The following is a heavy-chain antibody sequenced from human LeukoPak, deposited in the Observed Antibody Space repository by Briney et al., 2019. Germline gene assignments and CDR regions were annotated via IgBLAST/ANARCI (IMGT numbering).Heavy chain of an antibody. Sequence: QPGGSLRLSCAASAFTFSTYEMNWVRQAPGKGPMRVSRINSDGTTSYADSVRGRFTISRDNAKNTLYLQMNSLRAEDTAVYYCARDRSYGMDVWGQGTTVTVSS. V-gene: IGHV3-74*01. CDR3: ARDRSYGMDV. CDR1: AFTFSTYE. CDR2: INSDGTT. J-gene: IGHJ6*02.